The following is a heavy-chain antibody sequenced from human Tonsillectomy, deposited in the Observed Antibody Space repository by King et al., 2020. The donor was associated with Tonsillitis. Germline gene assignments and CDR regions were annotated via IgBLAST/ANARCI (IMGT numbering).Heavy chain of an antibody. V-gene: IGHV1-3*04. CDR1: GYTFSNYA. CDR2: INTGNGNT. Sequence: QLVQSGAEVKKPGASVKLSCKASGYTFSNYAMHWVRQAPGQRLEWMGWINTGNGNTKYSQKFQGRVTITRDTSASTACMEMSSLRSEDTAVYYCTRDPLTFCSGGSCYALGTPDYYNYMDVWGKGTTVAVSS. D-gene: IGHD2-15*01. J-gene: IGHJ6*03. CDR3: TRDPLTFCSGGSCYALGTPDYYNYMDV.